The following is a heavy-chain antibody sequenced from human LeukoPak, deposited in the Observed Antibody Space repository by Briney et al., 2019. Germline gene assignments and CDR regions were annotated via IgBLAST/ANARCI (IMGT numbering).Heavy chain of an antibody. CDR1: GGSISSYY. CDR3: ARDSGGIAVAGTGLSWFDP. D-gene: IGHD6-19*01. J-gene: IGHJ5*02. CDR2: IYYSGST. V-gene: IGHV4-59*01. Sequence: SETLSLTCTVSGGSISSYYWSWIRQPPGKGLEWIGYIYYSGSTNYNPSLKSRVTISVDTSKNQFSLKLSSVTAADTAVYYCARDSGGIAVAGTGLSWFDPWGQGTLVTVSS.